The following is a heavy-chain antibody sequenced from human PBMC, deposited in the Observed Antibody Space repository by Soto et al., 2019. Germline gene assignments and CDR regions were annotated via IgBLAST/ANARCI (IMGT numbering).Heavy chain of an antibody. J-gene: IGHJ6*02. D-gene: IGHD2-21*02. Sequence: PSETLSLTCAVYGDTISTGGYTWAWIRQPPGKALEWIGHTYHSGNPYYNPSLKSRVTISVDTSKNQFSLKLNSVTAADTAVYYCARVLCGYCGADCYPLDVWGQGTMGTVSS. CDR2: TYHSGNP. CDR1: GDTISTGGYT. V-gene: IGHV4-30-2*01. CDR3: ARVLCGYCGADCYPLDV.